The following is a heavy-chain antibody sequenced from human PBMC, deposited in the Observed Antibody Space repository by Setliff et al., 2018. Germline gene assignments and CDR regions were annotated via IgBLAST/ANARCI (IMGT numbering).Heavy chain of an antibody. D-gene: IGHD3-3*02. V-gene: IGHV3-30*02. Sequence: GGSLRLSCEASGFAFSNYGIHWVRQAPGKGLEWVAFLRSDGTTRYQSDSMKARFTISRDNSKNTLYLQMNSLRPEDTAVYFCAKENHFWGGYPNYFRLYYLDFWGPGTLVTVSS. J-gene: IGHJ4*02. CDR2: LRSDGTTR. CDR3: AKENHFWGGYPNYFRLYYLDF. CDR1: GFAFSNYG.